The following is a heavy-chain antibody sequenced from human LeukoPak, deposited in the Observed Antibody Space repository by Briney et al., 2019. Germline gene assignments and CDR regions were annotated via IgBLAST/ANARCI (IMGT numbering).Heavy chain of an antibody. CDR2: INQDGSEK. V-gene: IGHV3-7*03. CDR3: AKGTLGVVVPGAPYYFDN. J-gene: IGHJ4*02. CDR1: GFTFRTYW. Sequence: GGSLRLSCAASGFTFRTYWMSWVRQAPGKGLEWVAKINQDGSEKYYVDSVKGRFTLSRDNAKNSLYLQLNSLRAEDTAVYYCAKGTLGVVVPGAPYYFDNWGQGTQVTVSS. D-gene: IGHD2-2*01.